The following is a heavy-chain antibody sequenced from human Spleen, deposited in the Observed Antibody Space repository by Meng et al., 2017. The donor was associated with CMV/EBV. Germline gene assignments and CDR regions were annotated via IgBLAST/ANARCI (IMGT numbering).Heavy chain of an antibody. J-gene: IGHJ5*02. CDR1: GFTFKSYT. CDR2: ISSRSNYI. CDR3: ARGDRDGWFDP. Sequence: CAPSGFTFKSYTINWVRQSPVRGLEWVSSISSRSNYIFYADSVKGRFTISRDNAKNSLYLEMTSLTVDDTALYYCARGDRDGWFDPWGQGTLVTVSS. V-gene: IGHV3-21*01.